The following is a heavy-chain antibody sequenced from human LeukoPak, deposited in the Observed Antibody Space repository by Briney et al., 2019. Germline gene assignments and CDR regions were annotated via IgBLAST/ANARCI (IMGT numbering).Heavy chain of an antibody. CDR3: LVGGWFGEK. CDR2: IKQDGDEK. CDR1: GFTFSTYC. Sequence: GESLTLSCAASGFTFSTYCMTWLRQTPGKGLEWVANIKQDGDEKYYVDSVKGRFTISRDNAKSSLYLQMNSLRVEETAVYSGLVGGWFGEKWGERPRVTVSS. D-gene: IGHD3-10*01. V-gene: IGHV3-7*01. J-gene: IGHJ4*02.